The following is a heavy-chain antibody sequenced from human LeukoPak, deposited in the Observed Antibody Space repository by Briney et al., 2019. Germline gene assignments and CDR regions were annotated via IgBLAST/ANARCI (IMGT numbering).Heavy chain of an antibody. D-gene: IGHD3-10*01. J-gene: IGHJ4*02. V-gene: IGHV3-74*01. CDR3: VFDLSGSADY. Sequence: GGSLRLSCAASGFTVSSNYMSWVRQAPGEGLVWVSRTNEHGTIINYADSVKGRFTISRDNAKNTLYLQMNSLRTEDSALYYCVFDLSGSADYGGQGTLATVSS. CDR2: TNEHGTII. CDR1: GFTVSSNY.